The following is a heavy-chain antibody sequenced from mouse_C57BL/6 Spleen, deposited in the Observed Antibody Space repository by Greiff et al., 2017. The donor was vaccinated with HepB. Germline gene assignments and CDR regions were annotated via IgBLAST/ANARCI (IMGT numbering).Heavy chain of an antibody. V-gene: IGHV5-16*01. Sequence: EVQLVESEGGLVQPGSSMKLSCTASGFTFSDYYMAWVRQVPEKGLEWVANINYDGSSTYYLDSLKSRFIISRDNAKNILYLQMSSLKSEDTATYYCAREGITTVDWYFDVWGTGTTVTVSS. CDR3: AREGITTVDWYFDV. CDR1: GFTFSDYY. D-gene: IGHD1-1*01. CDR2: INYDGSST. J-gene: IGHJ1*03.